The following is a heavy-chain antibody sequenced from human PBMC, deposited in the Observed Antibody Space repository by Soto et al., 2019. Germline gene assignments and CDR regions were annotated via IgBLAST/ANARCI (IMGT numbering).Heavy chain of an antibody. CDR3: AREKRANGYFDY. V-gene: IGHV3-7*01. D-gene: IGHD6-25*01. J-gene: IGHJ4*02. CDR1: GFSFGDSA. CDR2: IKQDGSGK. Sequence: GGSLRLSCAASGFSFGDSAMSWVRQPPGKGLERVAGIKQDGSGKFYVDSVKGRFTISRDNAKNSLSLQVNSLRAEDTAVYYCAREKRANGYFDYWGRGTLVTVSS.